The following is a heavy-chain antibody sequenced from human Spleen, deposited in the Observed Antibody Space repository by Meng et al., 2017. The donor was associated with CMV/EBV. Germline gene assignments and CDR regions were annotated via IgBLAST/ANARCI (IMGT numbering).Heavy chain of an antibody. CDR3: ARDRRGGGYSYGKNNYYYYGMDV. V-gene: IGHV4-59*01. CDR1: GASISSYY. J-gene: IGHJ6*02. CDR2: TYYSGST. Sequence: SETLSLTCTVSGASISSYYWSWIRQPPGKGLEWIGYTYYSGSTNYNPSLKSRVTISVDTSTNQFFLRLSSVTAADTAVYYCARDRRGGGYSYGKNNYYYYGMDVWGQGTTVTVSS. D-gene: IGHD5-18*01.